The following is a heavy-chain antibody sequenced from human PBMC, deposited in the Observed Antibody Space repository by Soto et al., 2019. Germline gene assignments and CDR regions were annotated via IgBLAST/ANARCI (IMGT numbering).Heavy chain of an antibody. J-gene: IGHJ6*02. Sequence: PGGSLRLSCAASGFTFSSYSMNWVRQAPGKGLEWVSSISSSSRYIYYADSVKGRFTISRDNAKNSLYLQMNSLRAEDTAVYYCXRDLDEGSFYYYYAMDAWGQGTTVTVSS. CDR2: ISSSSRYI. D-gene: IGHD6-6*01. CDR3: XRDLDEGSFYYYYAMDA. CDR1: GFTFSSYS. V-gene: IGHV3-21*01.